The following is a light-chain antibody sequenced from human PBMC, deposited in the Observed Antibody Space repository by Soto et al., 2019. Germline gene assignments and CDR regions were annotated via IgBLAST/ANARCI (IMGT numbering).Light chain of an antibody. V-gene: IGKV1-5*01. Sequence: DIQMTQSPSTLSASVGDRVTITCRASQSINSWLAWYQQRPGKAPNLLIYDASTLERGVPSRFSGSGSGTECTLTLSSLQSDDFATYYCQQYSGYSTFGQGTRVEIK. CDR2: DAS. J-gene: IGKJ1*01. CDR1: QSINSW. CDR3: QQYSGYST.